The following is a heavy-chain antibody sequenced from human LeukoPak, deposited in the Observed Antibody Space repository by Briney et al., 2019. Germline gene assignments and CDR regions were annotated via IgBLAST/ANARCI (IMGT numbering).Heavy chain of an antibody. J-gene: IGHJ4*02. CDR2: INTNTGNP. CDR1: GYTFTSYA. CDR3: ARDEAAARLRGPDY. D-gene: IGHD6-6*01. Sequence: VASVKVSCKASGYTFTSYAMNWVRQAPGQGLEWMGWINTNTGNPTYAQGFTGRFVFSLDTSVSTAYLQISSLKAEDTAVYYCARDEAAARLRGPDYWGQGTLVTVSS. V-gene: IGHV7-4-1*02.